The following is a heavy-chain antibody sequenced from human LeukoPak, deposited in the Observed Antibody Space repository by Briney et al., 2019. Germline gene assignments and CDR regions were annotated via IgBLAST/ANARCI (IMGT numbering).Heavy chain of an antibody. D-gene: IGHD3-22*01. V-gene: IGHV4-59*01. CDR1: GGSISSYY. J-gene: IGHJ4*02. Sequence: SETLSLTCTVSGGSISSYYWSWIRQPPGKGPEWIGYIYYSGSTNYNPSLKSRVTISVDTSKNQFSLKLSSVTAADTAVYYCARGPLDYYDSSGYYYDYWGQGTLVTVSS. CDR2: IYYSGST. CDR3: ARGPLDYYDSSGYYYDY.